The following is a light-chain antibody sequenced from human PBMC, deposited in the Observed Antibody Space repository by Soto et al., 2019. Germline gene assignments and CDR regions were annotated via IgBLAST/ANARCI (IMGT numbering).Light chain of an antibody. CDR2: KAS. J-gene: IGKJ4*01. Sequence: DIQMTQSPSTLSGSVGDRVTITCRASQTISSWLAWYQQKPGKAPKLLIYKASTLKSGVPSRFSGSGSGTEFTLTISSLQPDDFPTYYCQQYSSYPSLTFGGGTKVDIK. CDR1: QTISSW. V-gene: IGKV1-5*03. CDR3: QQYSSYPSLT.